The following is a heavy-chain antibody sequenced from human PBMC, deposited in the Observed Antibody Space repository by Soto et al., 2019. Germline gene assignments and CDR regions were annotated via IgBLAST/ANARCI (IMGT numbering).Heavy chain of an antibody. CDR1: GYTFTGYY. D-gene: IGHD2-15*01. CDR3: ARSLYCSGGSCYWFDP. J-gene: IGHJ5*02. CDR2: INPNSGGT. V-gene: IGHV1-2*04. Sequence: QVQLVQSGAEVKKPGASVKVSCKASGYTFTGYYMHWVRQAPGQGLEWMGWINPNSGGTNYAQKFQGWVTMTRDTFISTAYMELSRLRSDDTAVYYCARSLYCSGGSCYWFDPWGQGTLVTVSS.